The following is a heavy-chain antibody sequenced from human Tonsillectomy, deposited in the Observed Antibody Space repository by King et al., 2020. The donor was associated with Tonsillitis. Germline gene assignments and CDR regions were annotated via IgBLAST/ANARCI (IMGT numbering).Heavy chain of an antibody. V-gene: IGHV3-7*04. CDR2: IRPDGSEK. D-gene: IGHD6-19*01. J-gene: IGHJ4*02. CDR3: ASDQAYTSFDY. CDR1: EFTFSSSW. Sequence: VQLVESGGGLVQPGGSLKLSCAASEFTFSSSWMTWIRQAPGKGLQWVATIRPDGSEKYYADSVKGRFTVSRDNAKNSLDLQMNSLRSEDTALYYCASDQAYTSFDYWGQGTLVTVSS.